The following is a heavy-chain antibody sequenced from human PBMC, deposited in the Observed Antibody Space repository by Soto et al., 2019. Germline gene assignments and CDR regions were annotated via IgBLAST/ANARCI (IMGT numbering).Heavy chain of an antibody. CDR3: ARGPDIVVVPAAIGDWYFDL. Sequence: QVQLVQSGAEVKKPGSSVKVSCKASGGTFSSYAISWVRQAPGQGLEWMGGIIPIFGTANYAQKFQGRVTITADESTGTAYMELSSLRSEDTAVYYCARGPDIVVVPAAIGDWYFDLWGRGTLVTVSS. J-gene: IGHJ2*01. V-gene: IGHV1-69*01. CDR2: IIPIFGTA. D-gene: IGHD2-2*02. CDR1: GGTFSSYA.